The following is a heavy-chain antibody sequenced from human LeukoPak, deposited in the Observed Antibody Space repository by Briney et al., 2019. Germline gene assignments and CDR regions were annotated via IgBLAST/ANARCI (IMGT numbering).Heavy chain of an antibody. Sequence: GGSLRLSCAASGFTFSTYAMHWVRQAPGKGLDWVALISYDGSNKYYAESVKGRFTISRDNSKNTLYLQMNSLRVEDTAVYYCARGLLSYYYGMAVWGQGATVTVSS. CDR1: GFTFSTYA. V-gene: IGHV3-30-3*01. CDR2: ISYDGSNK. J-gene: IGHJ6*02. D-gene: IGHD3-10*01. CDR3: ARGLLSYYYGMAV.